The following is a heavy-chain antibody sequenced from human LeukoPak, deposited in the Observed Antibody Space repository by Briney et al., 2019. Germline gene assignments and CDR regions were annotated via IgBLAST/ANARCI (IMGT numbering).Heavy chain of an antibody. CDR3: ARGDPSYYGSGHYYYGMDV. CDR2: IYYNGIS. CDR1: GGSISGYY. J-gene: IGHJ6*02. D-gene: IGHD3-10*01. V-gene: IGHV4-59*12. Sequence: PSETLSLTCTVSGGSISGYYWSWIRQPPGKGLEWIAYIYYNGISNYNPSLKSRVIISVDSSKNQFSLKLSSVTAADTAVYYCARGDPSYYGSGHYYYGMDVWGQGTTVTVSS.